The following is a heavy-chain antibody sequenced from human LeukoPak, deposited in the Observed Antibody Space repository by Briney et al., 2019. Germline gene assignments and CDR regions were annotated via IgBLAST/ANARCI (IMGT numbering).Heavy chain of an antibody. J-gene: IGHJ4*02. Sequence: SETLSLTCAVYGGSFSGYYWSWIRQPPGKGLEWIGEINHSGSTNYNPSLKSRVTISVDTSKNQFSLKLSSVTAADTAVYYCASAHRERWSYYPTGSYWGQGTLVTVSS. V-gene: IGHV4-34*01. CDR3: ASAHRERWSYYPTGSY. CDR1: GGSFSGYY. D-gene: IGHD3-10*01. CDR2: INHSGST.